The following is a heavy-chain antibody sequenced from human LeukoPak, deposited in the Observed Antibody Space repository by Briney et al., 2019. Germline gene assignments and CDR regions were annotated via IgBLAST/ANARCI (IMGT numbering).Heavy chain of an antibody. CDR1: GFTVSNAY. Sequence: GGSLRLPCAASGFTVSNAYMIWVRQAPGKGLVWVGRIKPKTDGETTEYAAPVKDRFSISRDDSKSMMYLQMNSLKTEDTAVYYCITPLPYSAQGGQGTLVTVSS. V-gene: IGHV3-15*07. D-gene: IGHD2-21*01. J-gene: IGHJ4*02. CDR3: ITPLPYSAQ. CDR2: IKPKTDGETT.